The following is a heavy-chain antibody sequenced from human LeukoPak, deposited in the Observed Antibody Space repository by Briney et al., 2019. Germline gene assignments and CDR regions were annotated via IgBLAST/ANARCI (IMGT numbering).Heavy chain of an antibody. J-gene: IGHJ4*02. Sequence: PSQTLSLTCTVSGGSISGGDYYWSWIRQPPGKGLEWIGYIYYGGSTFYSPSLKSRLTISVDTSKNQFSLKLNSVTAAGTAVYYCANKYDSGMVWGQGTLVTVSS. CDR1: GGSISGGDYY. D-gene: IGHD3-10*01. CDR2: IYYGGST. V-gene: IGHV4-30-4*01. CDR3: ANKYDSGMV.